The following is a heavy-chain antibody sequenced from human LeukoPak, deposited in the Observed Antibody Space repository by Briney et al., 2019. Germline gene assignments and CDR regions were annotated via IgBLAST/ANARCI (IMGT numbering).Heavy chain of an antibody. Sequence: GGSLRLSCVGSGFTFSDYYMSWIRQAPGKGLEWVSAISGSGGSTYYADSVKGRFTISRDNSKNTLYLQMNSLRAEDTAVYYCAKSGYSYAHPHFDYWGQGTLVTVSS. J-gene: IGHJ4*02. D-gene: IGHD5-18*01. CDR2: ISGSGGST. V-gene: IGHV3-23*01. CDR1: GFTFSDYY. CDR3: AKSGYSYAHPHFDY.